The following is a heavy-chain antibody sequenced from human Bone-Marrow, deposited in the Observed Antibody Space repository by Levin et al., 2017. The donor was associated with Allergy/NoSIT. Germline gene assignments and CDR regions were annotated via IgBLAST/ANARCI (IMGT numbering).Heavy chain of an antibody. V-gene: IGHV1-18*01. CDR2: ISAYNGNT. CDR3: ARGYCSGGSCRYTFYL. CDR1: GYTFTSYG. Sequence: ASVKVSCKASGYTFTSYGISWVRQAPGQGLEWMGWISAYNGNTNYAQKLQGRVTMTTDTSTSTAYMELRSLRSDDTAVYYCARGYCSGGSCRYTFYLWGQGTLVTVSS. J-gene: IGHJ4*02. D-gene: IGHD2-15*01.